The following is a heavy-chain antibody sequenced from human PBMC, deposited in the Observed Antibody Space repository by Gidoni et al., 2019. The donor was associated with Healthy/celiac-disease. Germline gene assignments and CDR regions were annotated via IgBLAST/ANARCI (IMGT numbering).Heavy chain of an antibody. CDR1: GFTYSRYA. CDR3: AKAAAAGPGYYYGMDV. J-gene: IGHJ6*02. CDR2: ISGSRGST. D-gene: IGHD6-13*01. V-gene: IGHV3-23*01. Sequence: EGQLLEYGGGLVQPGGSLRRSWAAAGFTYSRYAMLWVRQAPGKGLECVSAISGSRGSTYYADSVQGRFTISRDISKNTLYLQMNSLRAEDTAVYYCAKAAAAGPGYYYGMDVWGQGTTVTVSS.